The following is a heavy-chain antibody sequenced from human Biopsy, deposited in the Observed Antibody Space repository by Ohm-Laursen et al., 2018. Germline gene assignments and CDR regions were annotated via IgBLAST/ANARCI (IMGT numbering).Heavy chain of an antibody. CDR3: ARGEYSSSIFDH. CDR2: ISYTGYT. CDR1: GGSFTGHY. J-gene: IGHJ4*02. V-gene: IGHV4-59*11. D-gene: IGHD6-6*01. Sequence: SQTLSLTCTVSGGSFTGHYWSWIRQPPGKGLEWIGHISYTGYTSYNASLKSRVTISVDTSRNHFSLRLSSLTAADTAVYYCARGEYSSSIFDHWGQGTLVTVSS.